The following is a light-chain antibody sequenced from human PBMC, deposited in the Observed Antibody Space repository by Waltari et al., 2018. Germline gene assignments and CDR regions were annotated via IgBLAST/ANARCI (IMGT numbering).Light chain of an antibody. CDR3: SIYMGSGIWV. CDR2: KGS. V-gene: IGLV8-61*01. CDR1: SGSLSTTSY. J-gene: IGLJ3*02. Sequence: QTVVTQEPSLSVSPGGTVTLTCVLTSGSLSTTSYPTWYQQTPGRPPRTLVYKGSSRSSGVPDRFSGSILGNKAALTITGAQADDESNYYCSIYMGSGIWVFGGGTKLTVL.